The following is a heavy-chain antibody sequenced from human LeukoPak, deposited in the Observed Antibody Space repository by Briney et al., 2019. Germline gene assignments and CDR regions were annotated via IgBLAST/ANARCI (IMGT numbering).Heavy chain of an antibody. Sequence: GGSLRLSCAASGFTVSSNYMSWVRQAPGKGLEWVSVIYSGGSTYYADSVKGRFTISRDNSKNTLYLQMNSLKIEDTGVYYCTTPDFDYWGQGTLVTVSS. CDR2: IYSGGST. D-gene: IGHD1-1*01. CDR1: GFTVSSNY. J-gene: IGHJ4*02. CDR3: TTPDFDY. V-gene: IGHV3-66*01.